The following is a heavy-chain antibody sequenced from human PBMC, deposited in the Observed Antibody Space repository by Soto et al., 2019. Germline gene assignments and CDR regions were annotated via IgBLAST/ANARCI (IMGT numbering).Heavy chain of an antibody. CDR2: IIPIFGTA. CDR1: GGPFSSYA. D-gene: IGHD5-18*01. CDR3: ARDGSYGSPNYFDY. V-gene: IGHV1-69*13. J-gene: IGHJ4*02. Sequence: SGKVSCKSSGGPFSSYAISWVRQAPGQGLEWMGGIIPIFGTANYAQKFQGRVTITADESTSTAYMELSSLRSEDTAVYYCARDGSYGSPNYFDYWGQGTLVTVSS.